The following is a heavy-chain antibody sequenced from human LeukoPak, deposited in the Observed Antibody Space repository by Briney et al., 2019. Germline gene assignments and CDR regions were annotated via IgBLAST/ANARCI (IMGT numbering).Heavy chain of an antibody. CDR2: ISYDGSNK. D-gene: IGHD4-17*01. Sequence: GRSLRLSCTASGFILNHYAMHWVRQAPGKGLEWMAVISYDGSNKDYADSVEGRFTISRDNSNLTMYLQINSLRGEDTAVYHCARGSSWYGDPRGFDNWGQGALVTVSS. CDR1: GFILNHYA. J-gene: IGHJ4*02. CDR3: ARGSSWYGDPRGFDN. V-gene: IGHV3-30*04.